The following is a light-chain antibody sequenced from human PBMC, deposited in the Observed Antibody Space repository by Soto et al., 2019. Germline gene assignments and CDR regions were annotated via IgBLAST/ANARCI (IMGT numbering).Light chain of an antibody. CDR2: AAS. CDR3: LKDYDYPLT. CDR1: QGIRND. V-gene: IGKV1-6*01. Sequence: AIQMTQSPSSLSASVGDRVTITCRARQGIRNDLGWYQKKPGKAPKLLIYAASTLQSGVPSRFSGSGSGTDFTLTIGSLQPEDFATYYCLKDYDYPLTFGGGTKVEIK. J-gene: IGKJ4*01.